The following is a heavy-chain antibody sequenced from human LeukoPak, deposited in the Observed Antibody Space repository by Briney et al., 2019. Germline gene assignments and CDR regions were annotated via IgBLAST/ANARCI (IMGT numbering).Heavy chain of an antibody. D-gene: IGHD4/OR15-4a*01. CDR3: AKLGLLDDDTNAKLDY. CDR2: IRGSGHFT. V-gene: IGHV3-23*01. CDR1: EFSFSSYA. Sequence: GGSLRFSCAASEFSFSSYAMSWVRQAPGKGLGWVSTIRGSGHFTYYADSVKGRFTIARDNSKNTLYLQMNSLRAEDTAVYYCAKLGLLDDDTNAKLDYWGQGTLVTVSS. J-gene: IGHJ4*02.